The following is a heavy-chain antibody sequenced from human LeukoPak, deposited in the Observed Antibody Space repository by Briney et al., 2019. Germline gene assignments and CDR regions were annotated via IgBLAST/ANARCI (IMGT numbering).Heavy chain of an antibody. D-gene: IGHD6-6*01. CDR1: GGSISSSSYH. CDR2: IYYSGST. Sequence: SETLSLTCTVSGGSISSSSYHWGWIRQPPGKGLEWIGSIYYSGSTNYNPSLKSRVTISVDTSKNQFSLKLSSVTAADTAVYYCAREGHSSSYYMDVWGKGTTVTVSS. V-gene: IGHV4-39*07. J-gene: IGHJ6*03. CDR3: AREGHSSSYYMDV.